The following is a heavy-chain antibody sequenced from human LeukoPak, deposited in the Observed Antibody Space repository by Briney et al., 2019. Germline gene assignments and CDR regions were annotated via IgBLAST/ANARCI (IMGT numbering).Heavy chain of an antibody. CDR3: AKDFAAGHSKGRPSDH. D-gene: IGHD2/OR15-2a*01. CDR1: GFTFRNYG. Sequence: GWSLRLSCTASGFTFRNYGMNWVRQTPDKGLEWVAGVSYEGSRRYTADSVNGRFIVSRDNSKDTLYLQMDNLRLEDTAVYYCAKDFAAGHSKGRPSDHWGQGTMVTVSS. V-gene: IGHV3-30*18. J-gene: IGHJ4*02. CDR2: VSYEGSRR.